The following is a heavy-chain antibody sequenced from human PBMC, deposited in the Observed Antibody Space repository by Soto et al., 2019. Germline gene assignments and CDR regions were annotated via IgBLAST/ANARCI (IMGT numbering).Heavy chain of an antibody. Sequence: GGSLRLSCAASGFTFSSYAMSWVRQAPGKGLEWVSAISGSGGSTYYADSVKGRFTISRDNSKNTLYLQMNSLRAEDTAVYYCAKVEDTAMVNYYYYGMDVWGQGTTDTVSS. J-gene: IGHJ6*02. V-gene: IGHV3-23*01. CDR1: GFTFSSYA. D-gene: IGHD5-18*01. CDR3: AKVEDTAMVNYYYYGMDV. CDR2: ISGSGGST.